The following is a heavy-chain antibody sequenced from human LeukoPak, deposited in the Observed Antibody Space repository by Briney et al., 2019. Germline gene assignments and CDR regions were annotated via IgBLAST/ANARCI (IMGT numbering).Heavy chain of an antibody. D-gene: IGHD5-18*01. CDR2: IYYSGTT. J-gene: IGHJ4*02. CDR3: ARGGIQLPY. Sequence: PSETLSLTCTVSGGSISSYYWSWIRQPPGQGLEWVGYIYYSGTTNYNSSLQSRVTISVDTSKNPFSLNLSSVTAADTAVYYCARGGIQLPYWGQGTLVTVSS. V-gene: IGHV4-59*01. CDR1: GGSISSYY.